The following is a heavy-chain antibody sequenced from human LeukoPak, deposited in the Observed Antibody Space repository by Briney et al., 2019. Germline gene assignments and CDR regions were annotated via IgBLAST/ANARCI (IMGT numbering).Heavy chain of an antibody. J-gene: IGHJ6*02. V-gene: IGHV4-59*08. CDR3: ARRPRYSSSSRYHYYGMDV. CDR2: IYYSGST. CDR1: GGSISSYY. Sequence: SETLSLTCTVSGGSISSYYWSWIRQPPGKGLEWFGYIYYSGSTNYNPSLKSRVTISVDTSKNQFSLKLSSVTAADTAVYYCARRPRYSSSSRYHYYGMDVWGQGTTVTVSS. D-gene: IGHD6-6*01.